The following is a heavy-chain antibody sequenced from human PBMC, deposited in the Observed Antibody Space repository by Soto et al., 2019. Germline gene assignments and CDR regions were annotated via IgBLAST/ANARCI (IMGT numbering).Heavy chain of an antibody. D-gene: IGHD2-15*01. CDR1: GFTFSSPV. J-gene: IGHJ3*02. Sequence: QVQLEESGGGVVEPGGALRLSCEVFGFTFSSPVIHWVRQAPGKGLEWVAVMSENGVSIYYSHSVKGRFTISRDNSKNTQYLQMNSLRREDTAMYYCARRYCRGVSCKGNDGFDIWGQGTRVTVSA. V-gene: IGHV3-30*19. CDR2: MSENGVSI. CDR3: ARRYCRGVSCKGNDGFDI.